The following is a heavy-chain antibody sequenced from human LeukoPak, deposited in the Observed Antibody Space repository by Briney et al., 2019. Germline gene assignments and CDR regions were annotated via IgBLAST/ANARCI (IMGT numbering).Heavy chain of an antibody. CDR2: IHYSGST. J-gene: IGHJ4*02. CDR3: ARDLGGYNYGYSFDY. D-gene: IGHD5-18*01. Sequence: PSETLSLTCSVSGXSISSHYWSWIRQPPGKGLEWIGYIHYSGSTNCNPSLKSRVTISLDTSKNQFSLKLTSVTAADTAVYYCARDLGGYNYGYSFDYWGQGTLVTVSS. CDR1: GXSISSHY. V-gene: IGHV4-59*11.